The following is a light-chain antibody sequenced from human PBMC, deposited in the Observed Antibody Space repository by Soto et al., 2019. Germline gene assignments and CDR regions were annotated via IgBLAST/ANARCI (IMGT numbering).Light chain of an antibody. Sequence: QSVLTQPPSASGTPGQTVTISCSGSSSNIGSAYIYWYQHLPGTAPKLLIYRNNQRPSGVPDRFSASKSGTSASLAISGLRSEDDADYYCAAWDDSLNGWVFGGGTKVTVL. CDR2: RNN. J-gene: IGLJ3*02. CDR1: SSNIGSAY. CDR3: AAWDDSLNGWV. V-gene: IGLV1-47*01.